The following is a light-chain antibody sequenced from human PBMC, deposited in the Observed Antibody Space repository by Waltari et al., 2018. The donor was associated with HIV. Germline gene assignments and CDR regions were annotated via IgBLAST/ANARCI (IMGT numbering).Light chain of an antibody. J-gene: IGLJ1*01. V-gene: IGLV3-19*01. CDR2: RKD. CDR1: SLRSCY. CDR3: YSRDASGSHGV. Sequence: SSELTQDPAVSVALGQPVTITCQDDSLRSCYASWYQQKPGQAPKLVIFRKDSRPSGIPDRVSASSSRNSATLTITGAQAEDEADYYCYSRDASGSHGVFGPGTKVTIL.